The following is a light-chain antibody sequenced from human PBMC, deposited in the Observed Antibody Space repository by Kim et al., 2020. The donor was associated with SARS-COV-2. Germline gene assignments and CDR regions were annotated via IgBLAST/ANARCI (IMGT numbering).Light chain of an antibody. CDR3: QSYDSSNQV. Sequence: GKTGTISCTRSSGSIASNYVQWYQQRPGSAPTTVIYEDNQRPSGVPDRFSGSIDSSSNSASLTISGLKTEDEADYYCQSYDSSNQVFGTGTKVTVL. V-gene: IGLV6-57*03. J-gene: IGLJ1*01. CDR1: SGSIASNY. CDR2: EDN.